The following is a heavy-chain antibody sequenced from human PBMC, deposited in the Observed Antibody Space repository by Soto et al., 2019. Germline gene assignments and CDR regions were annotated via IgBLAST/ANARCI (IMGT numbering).Heavy chain of an antibody. J-gene: IGHJ4*02. Sequence: QVQLVQSGGEVKKPGASVKVSCKASGYTFTNYAITWVRQAPGQGLEWMGWISTYDGNTRYSQKVQGRATMTIDTSTSTAYMEVRNLRSDDTAVYYCARDEYWGQGTLVTVSS. CDR1: GYTFTNYA. CDR2: ISTYDGNT. CDR3: ARDEY. V-gene: IGHV1-18*01.